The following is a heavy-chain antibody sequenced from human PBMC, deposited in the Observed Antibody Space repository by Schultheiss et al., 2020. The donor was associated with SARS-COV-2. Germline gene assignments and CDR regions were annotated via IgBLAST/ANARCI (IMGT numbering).Heavy chain of an antibody. CDR2: ISGSGGST. V-gene: IGHV3-23*01. CDR3: AKDPKLWFGEFVDY. Sequence: GGSLRLSCAASGFTFSSYAMSWVRQAPGKGLEWVSAISGSGGSTYYADSVKGRFTISRDNSKNTLYLQMNSLRADDTAVYYCAKDPKLWFGEFVDYWGQGTLVTVSS. D-gene: IGHD3-10*01. J-gene: IGHJ4*02. CDR1: GFTFSSYA.